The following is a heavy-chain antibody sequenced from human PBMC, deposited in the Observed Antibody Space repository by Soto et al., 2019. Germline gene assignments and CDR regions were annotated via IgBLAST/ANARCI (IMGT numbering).Heavy chain of an antibody. CDR3: VKERYAQLWLEDYGMDV. J-gene: IGHJ6*02. D-gene: IGHD5-18*01. Sequence: GGSLRLSCAASGFTFSSYGIHWVRQAPGKGLEWVALISYDGTDKYYADSVEGRFTISRDNSKNTLYLQMSSLGPEDTAVYYCVKERYAQLWLEDYGMDVWGQGTTVTVSS. V-gene: IGHV3-30*18. CDR1: GFTFSSYG. CDR2: ISYDGTDK.